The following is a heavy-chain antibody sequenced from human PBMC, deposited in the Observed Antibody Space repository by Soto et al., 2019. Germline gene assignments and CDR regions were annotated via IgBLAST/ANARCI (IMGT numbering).Heavy chain of an antibody. J-gene: IGHJ3*02. CDR2: IVVGSGNT. D-gene: IGHD3-9*01. CDR1: GFTFTSSA. V-gene: IGHV1-58*02. CDR3: AEAYYDILTGTISHAFDI. Sequence: QMQLVQSGPEVKKPGTSVKVSFKASGFTFTSSAMQWVRQARGQRLEWIGWIVVGSGNTNYAQKFQERVTITRDMSTSTAYMELSSLRSEDTAVYYCAEAYYDILTGTISHAFDIWGQGTMVTVSS.